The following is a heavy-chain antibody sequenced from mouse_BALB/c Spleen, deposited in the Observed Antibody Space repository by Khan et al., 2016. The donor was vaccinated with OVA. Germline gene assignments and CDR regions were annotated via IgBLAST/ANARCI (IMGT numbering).Heavy chain of an antibody. V-gene: IGHV2-3*01. Sequence: QVQLKQSGPGLVAPSQSLSITCTVSGFSLTSYGVNWVRQPPGKGLEWLGVIWGDGSTNSHSTLKSRLSISKDNSKSQVFLKLNSLQTDDTATYYCAKCVNSYYAMDYWGQGTSVTVSS. D-gene: IGHD1-3*01. CDR3: AKCVNSYYAMDY. J-gene: IGHJ4*01. CDR1: GFSLTSYG. CDR2: IWGDGST.